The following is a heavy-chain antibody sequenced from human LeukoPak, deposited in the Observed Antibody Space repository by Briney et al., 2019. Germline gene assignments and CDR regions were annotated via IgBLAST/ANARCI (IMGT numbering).Heavy chain of an antibody. J-gene: IGHJ4*02. CDR3: ARAGLRFLEWSILYYFVY. CDR1: DGSFSAYY. V-gene: IGHV4-34*01. CDR2: INHSGST. D-gene: IGHD3-3*01. Sequence: SETLSLTCAVYDGSFSAYYWSWIRQPPGKGLEWIGEINHSGSTNYNPSLKSRVTISVDTSKNQFSLKLSSVTAADTAVYYCARAGLRFLEWSILYYFVYWGQGTLVTVSS.